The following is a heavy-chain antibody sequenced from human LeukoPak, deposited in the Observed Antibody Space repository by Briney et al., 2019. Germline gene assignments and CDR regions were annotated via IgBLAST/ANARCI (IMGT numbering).Heavy chain of an antibody. CDR2: ISSSKSYI. CDR1: GFTFSSYA. D-gene: IGHD1-26*01. J-gene: IGHJ4*02. CDR3: ASGSPAGDY. V-gene: IGHV3-21*01. Sequence: GGSLRLSCAASGFTFSSYAMHWVRQAPGKGLEWVSSISSSKSYIFYADSVKGRFTISRDNAKNSLYLEMTSLRAEDTAVYYCASGSPAGDYWGQGTPVTVSS.